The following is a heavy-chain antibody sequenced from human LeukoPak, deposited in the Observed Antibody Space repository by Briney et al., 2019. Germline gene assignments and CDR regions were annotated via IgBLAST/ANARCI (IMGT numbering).Heavy chain of an antibody. V-gene: IGHV1-2*02. Sequence: ATVKVSCKASGYTFTGYYIHWVRQAPGQGLEWMGWINPNSGGTNYGQNFQGRVIMTRDTSISTAYMGLSSLRSDDTAVYYCARGDGSYLLWGQGTLVTVSS. CDR1: GYTFTGYY. CDR3: ARGDGSYLL. D-gene: IGHD1-26*01. CDR2: INPNSGGT. J-gene: IGHJ4*02.